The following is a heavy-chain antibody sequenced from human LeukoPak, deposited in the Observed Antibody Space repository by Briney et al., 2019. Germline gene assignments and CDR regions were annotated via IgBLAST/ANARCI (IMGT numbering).Heavy chain of an antibody. Sequence: PGGSLRLSCAASGFTFSSYWMHWVRQAPGKGLVWVSRINSDGSSTSYADSVKGRFTISRDNAKNTLYLQMNSLRAEDTAVYYCARASLMTRAFDIWGQGTMVTVSS. CDR2: INSDGSST. CDR1: GFTFSSYW. D-gene: IGHD2-8*01. V-gene: IGHV3-74*01. J-gene: IGHJ3*02. CDR3: ARASLMTRAFDI.